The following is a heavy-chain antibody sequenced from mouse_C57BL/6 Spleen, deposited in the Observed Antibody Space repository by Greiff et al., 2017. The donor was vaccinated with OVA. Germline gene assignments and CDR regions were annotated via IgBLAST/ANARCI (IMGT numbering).Heavy chain of an antibody. CDR2: IRSKSNNYAT. D-gene: IGHD2-4*01. V-gene: IGHV10-1*01. J-gene: IGHJ4*01. Sequence: EVKLVESGGGLVQPKGSLKLSCAASGFSFNTYAMNWVRQAPGKGLEWVARIRSKSNNYATYYADSVKDRFTISRDDSESMLYLQMNNLKTEDTAMYYGVRHWGSYYEYDDAMDYWGQGTSVTVSS. CDR1: GFSFNTYA. CDR3: VRHWGSYYEYDDAMDY.